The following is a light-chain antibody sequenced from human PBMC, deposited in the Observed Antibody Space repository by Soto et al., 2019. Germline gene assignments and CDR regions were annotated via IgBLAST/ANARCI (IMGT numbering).Light chain of an antibody. V-gene: IGLV4-69*01. CDR3: QTWGTGTRGV. CDR2: LNSDGSH. CDR1: SGHSSYA. Sequence: QSVLTQSPSASASLGASVKLTCTLSSGHSSYAIAWHQQQPEKGPRYLMKLNSDGSHSKGDGIPDRFSGSSSGAERYLTISSLQSEDEADYYCQTWGTGTRGVFGTGTKLTVL. J-gene: IGLJ1*01.